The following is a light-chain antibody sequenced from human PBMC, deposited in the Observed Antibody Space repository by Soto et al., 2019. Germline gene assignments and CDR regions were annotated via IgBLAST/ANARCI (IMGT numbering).Light chain of an antibody. V-gene: IGKV1-5*01. J-gene: IGKJ1*01. Sequence: GDIVTITCRASQNVNNWLAWYQHKPGKAPQLLIYDASVLETGVPSRFSGSGSGTEFTLAISGLQSDDFATYYCQQYNTYWTFGPGTKVDIK. CDR3: QQYNTYWT. CDR1: QNVNNW. CDR2: DAS.